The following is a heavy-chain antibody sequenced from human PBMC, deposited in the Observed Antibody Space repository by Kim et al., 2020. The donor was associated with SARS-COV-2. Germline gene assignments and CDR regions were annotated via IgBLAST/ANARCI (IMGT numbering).Heavy chain of an antibody. Sequence: ASVKVSCKASGYTFTSYGISWVRQAPGQGLEWMGWISAYNGNTNYAQKLQGRVTMTTDTSTSTAYMELRSLRSDDTAVYYCARDKIVVVPAAAGYWGQGTLVTVSS. D-gene: IGHD2-2*01. V-gene: IGHV1-18*04. J-gene: IGHJ4*02. CDR2: ISAYNGNT. CDR3: ARDKIVVVPAAAGY. CDR1: GYTFTSYG.